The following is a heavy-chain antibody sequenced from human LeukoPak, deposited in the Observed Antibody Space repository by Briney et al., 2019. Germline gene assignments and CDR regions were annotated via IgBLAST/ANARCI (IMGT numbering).Heavy chain of an antibody. CDR2: IWYDGSND. V-gene: IGHV3-33*01. D-gene: IGHD6-13*01. CDR1: GFTFSTYG. CDR3: ARFPTYGYTTTWYLDY. Sequence: GRSLRLSCAASGFTFSTYGMHRVRQAPGKGLEWVALIWYDGSNDYYADSVKGRFTISRDNSKNTLYLQMNSLRAEDTAVYYCARFPTYGYTTTWYLDYWGQGTLVTVSS. J-gene: IGHJ4*02.